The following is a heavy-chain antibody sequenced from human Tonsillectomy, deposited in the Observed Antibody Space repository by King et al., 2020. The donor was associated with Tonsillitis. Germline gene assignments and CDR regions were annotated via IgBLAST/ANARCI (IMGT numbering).Heavy chain of an antibody. V-gene: IGHV1-69*01. CDR2: LIPIFATT. CDR3: ATVSSGSDFSYSFDS. J-gene: IGHJ4*02. Sequence: VQLVQSGSEVKKPGSSVKVSCKASGGTFSSYAFNWVRQAPGQGLEWMGGLIPIFATTNYAQKFQGRVTIIADESTSTAYMELSSLRSEDTAVYYCATVSSGSDFSYSFDSWGQGTLVTVSS. D-gene: IGHD1-26*01. CDR1: GGTFSSYA.